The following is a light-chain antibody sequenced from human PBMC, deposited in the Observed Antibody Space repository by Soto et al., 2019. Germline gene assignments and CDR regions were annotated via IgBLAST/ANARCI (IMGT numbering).Light chain of an antibody. CDR2: KAS. V-gene: IGKV1-5*03. Sequence: DIQMTQSPSTLSGSVGDRVTITCRASQTSSRWLAWYEPNPGKAPKLLIYKASTVKSGVPSRFSGSGSGTEFTLTIRSLQPDDFETYYCQQYNRNSFGQGTKVDI. CDR1: QTSSRW. J-gene: IGKJ1*01. CDR3: QQYNRNS.